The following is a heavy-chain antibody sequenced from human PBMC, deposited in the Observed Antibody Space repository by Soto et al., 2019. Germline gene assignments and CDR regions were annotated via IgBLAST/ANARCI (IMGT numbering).Heavy chain of an antibody. CDR3: ARGREIFGAVTPFEY. Sequence: QVQLQQWGAGLPKPSETLSLTCAVYGAPFSGYYWTWIRQPPGKGLEWIGEINHTGSTKYNPSLKSRVTISLDTSKNQFSLSLSSVTAADTAVYYCARGREIFGAVTPFEYWGQGTQVAVSS. D-gene: IGHD3-3*01. CDR2: INHTGST. J-gene: IGHJ4*02. CDR1: GAPFSGYY. V-gene: IGHV4-34*02.